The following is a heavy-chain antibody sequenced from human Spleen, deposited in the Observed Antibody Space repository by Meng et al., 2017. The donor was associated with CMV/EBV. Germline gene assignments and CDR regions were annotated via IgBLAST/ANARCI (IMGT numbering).Heavy chain of an antibody. CDR2: INHSGST. CDR1: GGSFSGYY. CDR3: ARGRPYYDSGGYFDY. Sequence: YGGSFSGYYWSWIRQPPGKGLEWIGEINHSGSTNYNPSLKSRVTISVDTSKNQFSLKLSSVTAADTAVYYCARGRPYYDSGGYFDYWGQGTLVTVSS. J-gene: IGHJ4*02. V-gene: IGHV4-34*01. D-gene: IGHD3-22*01.